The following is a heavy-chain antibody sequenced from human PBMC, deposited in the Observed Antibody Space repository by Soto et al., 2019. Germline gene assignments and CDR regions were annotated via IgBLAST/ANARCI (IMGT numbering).Heavy chain of an antibody. Sequence: PSETLSLTCTVSGDSMATGGHYYNWIRQVPGKGLEWIGYVYYSGATHYTPSLRARATISRDTSKNQLSLRLISVTAADTALYYCARDKDLQPTVWGFWGQGIQVTVPQ. D-gene: IGHD3-16*01. V-gene: IGHV4-31*03. CDR2: VYYSGAT. J-gene: IGHJ4*02. CDR3: ARDKDLQPTVWGF. CDR1: GDSMATGGHY.